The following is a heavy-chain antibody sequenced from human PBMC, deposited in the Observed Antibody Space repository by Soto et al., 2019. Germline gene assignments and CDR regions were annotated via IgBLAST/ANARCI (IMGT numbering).Heavy chain of an antibody. CDR1: GFTFSDHY. V-gene: IGHV3-72*01. CDR2: IRNRPNSYTT. Sequence: GGSLRLSCAASGFTFSDHYMDWVRQAPGKGLEWVGRIRNRPNSYTTQYAASAKGRFAVLRDDSENLVYLQMNDLKTEDTAVYYCVRDSGRGFYFDYWGQGAQVTVSS. D-gene: IGHD3-10*01. J-gene: IGHJ4*02. CDR3: VRDSGRGFYFDY.